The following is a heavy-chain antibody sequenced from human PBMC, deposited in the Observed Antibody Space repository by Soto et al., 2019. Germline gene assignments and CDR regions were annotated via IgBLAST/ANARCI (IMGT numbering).Heavy chain of an antibody. CDR3: ARESGVATSRLDYHYYLQDV. CDR2: INPNGGAT. V-gene: IGHV1-2*02. Sequence: SVKVSRKTSAASFHDSYIHRVRQPPGQGIEWMGWINPNGGATKYAQKFQGRVTVTRDTSIRTVYMELSSLRSDDTAVYYCARESGVATSRLDYHYYLQDVWGKGSKVIGSS. CDR1: AASFHDSY. J-gene: IGHJ6*03. D-gene: IGHD1-26*01.